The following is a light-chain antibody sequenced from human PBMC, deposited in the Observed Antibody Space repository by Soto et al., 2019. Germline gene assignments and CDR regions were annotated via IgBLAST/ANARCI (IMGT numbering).Light chain of an antibody. J-gene: IGKJ2*01. CDR1: QSISSY. Sequence: DIQMTQSPSSLSASVGDRVTITCRSSQSISSYLNWYQQKPGKAPNLLIYAAYSLQSGVPSRFSGSGSETDFTLTINSLQPEDFATYYCQQTSSTPLTFGQGTKVEIK. CDR2: AAY. CDR3: QQTSSTPLT. V-gene: IGKV1-39*01.